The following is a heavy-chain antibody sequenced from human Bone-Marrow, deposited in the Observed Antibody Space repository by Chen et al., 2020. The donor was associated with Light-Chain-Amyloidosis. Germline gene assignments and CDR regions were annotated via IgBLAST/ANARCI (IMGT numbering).Heavy chain of an antibody. D-gene: IGHD4-4*01. V-gene: IGHV4-59*01. Sequence: QVELEESGPGLVKPSETLTLTCTVSGGSITTYYWSWIRQTPGKGLQWIAYFYYSGTTNYNPSLKNRVTMSAHTSKNQFSLKLTSVTTADTGVYYCARSNPFDYWGRGTLVTVSS. CDR1: GGSITTYY. CDR3: ARSNPFDY. J-gene: IGHJ4*02. CDR2: FYYSGTT.